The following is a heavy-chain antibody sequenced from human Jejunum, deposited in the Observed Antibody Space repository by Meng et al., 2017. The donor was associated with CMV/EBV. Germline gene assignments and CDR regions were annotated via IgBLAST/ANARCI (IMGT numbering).Heavy chain of an antibody. J-gene: IGHJ5*02. D-gene: IGHD1-14*01. CDR1: GGSFSHYY. Sequence: QVHLQQWGAGLLKPSETLSLTCAVSGGSFSHYYWTWIRHAPGKGLEWIGEINQNVGSNYNPSLKSRVTMSLDTSKNHFSLKLDSVTAADTAVYYCARGGGINRWFDPWGQGTLVTVSS. V-gene: IGHV4-34*01. CDR2: INQNVGS. CDR3: ARGGGINRWFDP.